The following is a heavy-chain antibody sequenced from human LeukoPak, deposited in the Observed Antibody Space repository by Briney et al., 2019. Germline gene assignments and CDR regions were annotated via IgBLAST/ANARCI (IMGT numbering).Heavy chain of an antibody. CDR1: GYSISSGYY. V-gene: IGHV4-38-2*02. CDR3: ARAITYYYDSSGYCLDY. Sequence: SETLSLTCTVSGYSISSGYYWGWIRQPPGKGLEWIGSIYHSGSTNYNPSLKSRVTISVDTSKNQFSLKLSSVTAADTAVYYCARAITYYYDSSGYCLDYWGQGTLVTVSS. D-gene: IGHD3-22*01. CDR2: IYHSGST. J-gene: IGHJ4*02.